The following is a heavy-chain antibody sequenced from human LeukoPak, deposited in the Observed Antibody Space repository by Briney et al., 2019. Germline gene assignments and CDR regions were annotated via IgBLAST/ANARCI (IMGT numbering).Heavy chain of an antibody. CDR2: INHSGST. CDR1: GGSFSGYY. CDR3: AGDGYSYGKFDY. V-gene: IGHV4-34*01. Sequence: SETLSLTCAVYGGSFSGYYWSWIRQPPGKGLEWIGEINHSGSTNYNPSLKSRVTISVDTSKNQFSLKLSSVTAADTAVYYCAGDGYSYGKFDYWGQGTLVTVSS. D-gene: IGHD5-18*01. J-gene: IGHJ4*02.